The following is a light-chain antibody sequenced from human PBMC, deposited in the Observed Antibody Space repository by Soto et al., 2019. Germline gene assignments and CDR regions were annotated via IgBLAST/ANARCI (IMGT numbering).Light chain of an antibody. V-gene: IGLV2-8*01. Sequence: QSALTQPPSAYASPGQSVTISCTGTSSDVGGYNYVSWYQQHPGKAPKLMIYEVSKRPSGVPDRFSGSKSGNTASLTVSGLQAEDEADYYCSSYAGSNNPVVFGGGTKLTVL. CDR2: EVS. J-gene: IGLJ2*01. CDR3: SSYAGSNNPVV. CDR1: SSDVGGYNY.